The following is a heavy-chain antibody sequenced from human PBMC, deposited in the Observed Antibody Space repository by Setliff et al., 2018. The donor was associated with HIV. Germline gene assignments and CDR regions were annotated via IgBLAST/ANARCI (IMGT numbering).Heavy chain of an antibody. J-gene: IGHJ1*01. CDR3: ARNTKAGTAIGYFQH. CDR2: INPSGGST. V-gene: IGHV1-46*01. CDR1: GYTFTSYY. D-gene: IGHD6-19*01. Sequence: ASVKVSCKASGYTFTSYYMHWVRQAPGQGLEWMGIINPSGGSTSYAQKFQGRVTMTRDTSTSTVYMELSSPRSEDTAVYYCARNTKAGTAIGYFQHWGQGTLVTVSS.